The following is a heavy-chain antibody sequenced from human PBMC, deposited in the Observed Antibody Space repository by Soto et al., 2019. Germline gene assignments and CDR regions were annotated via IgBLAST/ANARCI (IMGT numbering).Heavy chain of an antibody. CDR3: VRDTNWAFDI. CDR1: GFTFSSYE. Sequence: EVQLVESGGGLVQPGGSLRLSCAASGFTFSSYEMNWVRQAPGKGLEWISYISSSGSTIYYADSVKGRFTISRDSAKNSLYLQMNTLRDEDTAVYYCVRDTNWAFDIWGQGTMVTVSS. J-gene: IGHJ3*02. V-gene: IGHV3-48*03. CDR2: ISSSGSTI. D-gene: IGHD3-3*01.